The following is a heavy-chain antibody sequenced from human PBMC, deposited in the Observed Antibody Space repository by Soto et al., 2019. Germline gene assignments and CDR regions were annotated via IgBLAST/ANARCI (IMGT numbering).Heavy chain of an antibody. J-gene: IGHJ4*02. CDR2: ISNDGSQK. Sequence: QVQLEESGGGVVQPGRSLRLSCAASGFTFSYYALHWVRQAPGKGLEWVAYISNDGSQKLYTDSVKGRLSISRDNSKNTLYLEMNSLRAEDTAVYYCARAGGGYLGYWGQGSLVTVSS. V-gene: IGHV3-30*04. D-gene: IGHD6-25*01. CDR1: GFTFSYYA. CDR3: ARAGGGYLGY.